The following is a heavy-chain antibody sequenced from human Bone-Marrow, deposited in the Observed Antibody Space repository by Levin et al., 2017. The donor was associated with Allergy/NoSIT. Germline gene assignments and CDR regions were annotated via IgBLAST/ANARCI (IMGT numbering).Heavy chain of an antibody. J-gene: IGHJ4*02. CDR1: GFTFSSYA. Sequence: GGSLRLSCAASGFTFSSYAMHWVRQAPGKGLEWVAVISYDGSNKYYADSVKGRFTISRDNSKNTLYLQMNSLRAEDTAVYYCARENYKAARPQAFDYWGQGTLVTVSS. CDR3: ARENYKAARPQAFDY. V-gene: IGHV3-30*04. CDR2: ISYDGSNK. D-gene: IGHD6-6*01.